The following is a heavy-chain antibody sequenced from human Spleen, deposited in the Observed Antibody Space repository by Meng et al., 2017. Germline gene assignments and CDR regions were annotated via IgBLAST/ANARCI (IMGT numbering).Heavy chain of an antibody. CDR3: ARAGYYDTSGYYHDH. CDR2: ISSSSSYI. V-gene: IGHV3-21*01. CDR1: GFTFSSYA. J-gene: IGHJ4*02. Sequence: GESLKISCAASGFTFSSYAMSWVRQAPGKGLEWVSSISSSSSYIYYADSVKGRFTISRDNAKNSLYLQMNSLRAEDTAVYYCARAGYYDTSGYYHDHWGQGTQVTVSS. D-gene: IGHD3-22*01.